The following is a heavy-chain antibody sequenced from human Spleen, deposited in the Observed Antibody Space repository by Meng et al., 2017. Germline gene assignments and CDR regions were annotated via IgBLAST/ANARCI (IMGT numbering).Heavy chain of an antibody. CDR2: IKQDGSEK. V-gene: IGHV3-7*01. CDR3: ARDKGGSYYRVSDY. J-gene: IGHJ4*02. CDR1: GFTFSSYW. D-gene: IGHD1-26*01. Sequence: GESLKISCAASGFTFSSYWMSWVRQAPGKGLEWVANIKQDGSEKYYVDSVKGRFIISRDNAKNSLYLQMNSLRAEDTAVYYCARDKGGSYYRVSDYWGQGTLVTVSS.